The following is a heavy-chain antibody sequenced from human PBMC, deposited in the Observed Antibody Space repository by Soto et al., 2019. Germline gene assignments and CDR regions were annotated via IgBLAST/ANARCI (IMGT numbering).Heavy chain of an antibody. CDR2: IYPGDSDT. D-gene: IGHD3-22*01. J-gene: IGHJ4*02. V-gene: IGHV5-51*01. Sequence: LGESLKISCKGSGYSFTSYWIGWVRQMPGKGLEWMGIIYPGDSDTRYSPSFQGQVTISADKSISTAYLQWSSLKASDTAMYYCARNYDSSGYQVVYWGQGTLVTVSS. CDR1: GYSFTSYW. CDR3: ARNYDSSGYQVVY.